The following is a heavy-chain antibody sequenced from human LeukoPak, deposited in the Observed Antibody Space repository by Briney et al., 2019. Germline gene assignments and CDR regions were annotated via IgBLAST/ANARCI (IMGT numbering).Heavy chain of an antibody. V-gene: IGHV3-48*03. Sequence: GGSLRLSCAASGFSFSTREMTWVRQAPGKGLEWISFIDSSGRSKFYADSVRGRFTISRDNAKNSVYLQMSSLRVEDTALYYCARGTFCGGDCYSAGFDFWGQGTLVTVSS. J-gene: IGHJ4*02. D-gene: IGHD2-21*02. CDR1: GFSFSTRE. CDR2: IDSSGRSK. CDR3: ARGTFCGGDCYSAGFDF.